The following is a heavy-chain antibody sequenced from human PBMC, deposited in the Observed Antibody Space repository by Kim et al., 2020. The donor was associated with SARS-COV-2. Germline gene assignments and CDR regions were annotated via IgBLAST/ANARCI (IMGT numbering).Heavy chain of an antibody. CDR2: INVGSSNT. Sequence: ASVKVSCKASGYTFTNYAIQWVRQAPGQRLEWMGWINVGSSNTRYSQKLQGRVTITRDTFASTAYMDLSSLRSEDTAVYYCARGANRVYDEEALLYFDYWGQGTLVTVSS. CDR1: GYTFTNYA. V-gene: IGHV1-3*01. CDR3: ARGANRVYDEEALLYFDY. D-gene: IGHD5-12*01. J-gene: IGHJ4*02.